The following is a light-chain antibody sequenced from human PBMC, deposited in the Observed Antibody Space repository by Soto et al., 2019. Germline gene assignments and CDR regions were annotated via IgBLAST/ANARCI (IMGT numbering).Light chain of an antibody. CDR3: QQYNNWPFS. CDR1: QGVTTN. V-gene: IGKV3-15*01. J-gene: IGKJ5*01. Sequence: TQSPDTLSFSRGETATLSCRAGQGVTTNFAWYQQKSGQSPRLLIYDVSTRATGVPARFSGTGSETDFTLTISGLQSEDSAVYFCQQYNNWPFSFGQGTRLEIK. CDR2: DVS.